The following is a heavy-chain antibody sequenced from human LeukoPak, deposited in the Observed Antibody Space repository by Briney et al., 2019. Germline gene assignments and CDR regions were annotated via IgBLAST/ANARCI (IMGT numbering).Heavy chain of an antibody. V-gene: IGHV4-38-2*02. CDR2: IYHGGSS. CDR3: ARNGSSCSSTSCYGTPFDN. D-gene: IGHD2-2*01. J-gene: IGHJ4*02. CDR1: GYSITSGSY. Sequence: SETLSLTRTVSGYSITSGSYWGWIRQPPGKGLEWIGSIYHGGSSYYNPSLKSRVTISVDTSKNQFSLKLSSVTAADTAVYYCARNGSSCSSTSCYGTPFDNWGQGALVTVSS.